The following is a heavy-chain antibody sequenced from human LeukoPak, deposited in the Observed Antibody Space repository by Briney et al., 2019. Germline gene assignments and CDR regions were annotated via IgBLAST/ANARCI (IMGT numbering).Heavy chain of an antibody. CDR3: AGDFDY. CDR2: IRYDASNK. CDR1: GLTFSNYG. Sequence: PGGSLRLSCAVSGLTFSNYGMHWVRQAPGKGLEWVAFIRYDASNKYYADSVKGRFTISRDNSENTLYLQMNRLGVEDTATYYCAGDFDYWGQGTLVTVSS. J-gene: IGHJ4*02. V-gene: IGHV3-30*02.